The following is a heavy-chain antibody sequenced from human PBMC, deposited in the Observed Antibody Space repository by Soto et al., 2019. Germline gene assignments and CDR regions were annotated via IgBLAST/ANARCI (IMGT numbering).Heavy chain of an antibody. CDR2: FFYTGTT. CDR1: VAPSVIIVTT. D-gene: IGHD2-2*01. J-gene: IGHJ5*02. Sequence: PSETLSSPALSLVAPSVIIVTTGAGSASPQGRDWSGLEVFFYTGTTYYSPSLKDRVTISVDTSKNSFSLNLTSVTAADTAVYFCARLVVVAPVANAWGQGTLVTVSS. V-gene: IGHV4-39*02. CDR3: ARLVVVAPVANA.